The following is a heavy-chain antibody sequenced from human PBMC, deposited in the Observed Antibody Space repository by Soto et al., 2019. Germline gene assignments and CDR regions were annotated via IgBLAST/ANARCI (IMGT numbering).Heavy chain of an antibody. CDR1: SFALSSYS. Sequence: GGSLRLSCAVSSFALSSYSINWVRQAPGKGLEWISYISATGATIYYADSVKGRFTISRDIAKNSVYLQMNSLRDEDTAVYYCARDLTDYAGYYFDYWGHGSLVTVSS. CDR2: ISATGATI. CDR3: ARDLTDYAGYYFDY. V-gene: IGHV3-48*02. J-gene: IGHJ4*01. D-gene: IGHD3-9*01.